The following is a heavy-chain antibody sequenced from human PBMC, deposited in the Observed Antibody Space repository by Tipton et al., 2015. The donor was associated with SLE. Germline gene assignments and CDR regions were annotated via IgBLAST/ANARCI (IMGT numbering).Heavy chain of an antibody. CDR2: IHISGSA. CDR3: ASGVISGSYDLDY. CDR1: GVSISTYY. J-gene: IGHJ4*02. D-gene: IGHD6-19*01. Sequence: TLSLTCTVSGVSISTYYWSWIRQPAGKGLGWIGRIHISGSASYISSLKRRVSMSVDTSKNQFSLKLTSVTAADTAVYYCASGVISGSYDLDYWGQGSLVTVSS. V-gene: IGHV4-4*07.